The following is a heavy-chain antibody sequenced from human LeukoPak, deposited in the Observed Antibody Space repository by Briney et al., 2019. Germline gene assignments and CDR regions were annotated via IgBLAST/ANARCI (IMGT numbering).Heavy chain of an antibody. D-gene: IGHD4-17*01. Sequence: GGSLRLSCAASGFTLSNAWMNWVRQAPGKGLEWVSSISSSSSYIYYADSVKGRFTISRDNAKNSLYLQMNSLRAEDTAVYYCARDLVSYGDYGKDAFDIWGQGTMVTVSS. CDR1: GFTLSNAW. J-gene: IGHJ3*02. CDR3: ARDLVSYGDYGKDAFDI. V-gene: IGHV3-21*01. CDR2: ISSSSSYI.